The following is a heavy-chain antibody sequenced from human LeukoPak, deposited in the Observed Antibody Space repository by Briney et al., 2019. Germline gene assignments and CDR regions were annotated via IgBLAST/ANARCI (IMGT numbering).Heavy chain of an antibody. D-gene: IGHD6-19*01. CDR2: SRNKANSYTP. J-gene: IGHJ3*02. V-gene: IGHV3-72*01. Sequence: GGSLRLSCAVSGSTFSDQYMDWVRQAPGKGLEWVGRSRNKANSYTPDYAAFVKGRFSISRDDSKSSLYLQMNSLKTEDTAVYFCTRGYSGGWVYAFDIRGQGTMVTVSS. CDR1: GSTFSDQY. CDR3: TRGYSGGWVYAFDI.